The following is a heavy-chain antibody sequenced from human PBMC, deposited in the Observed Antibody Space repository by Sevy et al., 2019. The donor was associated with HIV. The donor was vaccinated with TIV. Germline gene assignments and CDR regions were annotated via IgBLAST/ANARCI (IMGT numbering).Heavy chain of an antibody. CDR3: AKTLLRFLEWGAFDY. Sequence: GGSLRLSCAASGFTFSSYAMSWVRQAPGKGLEWVSAISGSGGSTYYAHSVKGRFTISRDNSKNTLYLQMNSLRAEDTAVYYCAKTLLRFLEWGAFDYWGQGTLVTVSS. V-gene: IGHV3-23*01. J-gene: IGHJ4*01. CDR1: GFTFSSYA. CDR2: ISGSGGST. D-gene: IGHD3-3*01.